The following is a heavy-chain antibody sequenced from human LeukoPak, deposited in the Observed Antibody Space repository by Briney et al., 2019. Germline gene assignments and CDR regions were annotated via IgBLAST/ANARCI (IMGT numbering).Heavy chain of an antibody. D-gene: IGHD3-10*01. J-gene: IGHJ4*02. CDR2: ISYTGTT. CDR3: ARVPRGFGETGWEEGYFDY. CDR1: GGSISSSTYY. Sequence: SETLSLTCTVSGGSISSSTYYWGYIRQPPGKGLEWIGSISYTGTTYYNPSLKSRVTVSVDTSKNQFSLKLSSVTAADTAVYYCARVPRGFGETGWEEGYFDYWGQGTLVTVSS. V-gene: IGHV4-39*07.